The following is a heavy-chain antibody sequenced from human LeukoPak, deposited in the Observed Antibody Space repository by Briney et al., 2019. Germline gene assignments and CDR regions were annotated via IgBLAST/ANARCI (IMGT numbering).Heavy chain of an antibody. CDR3: ARPRAEGFGWFDP. Sequence: SETLSLTCTVSGGSISSGGYYWSWIRQPPGKGLEWIGYIYHSGSTYYNPSLKSRVTISVDRSKNQFSLKLSSVTAADTAVYYCARPRAEGFGWFDPWGQGTLVTVSS. D-gene: IGHD3-10*01. CDR2: IYHSGST. J-gene: IGHJ5*02. CDR1: GGSISSGGYY. V-gene: IGHV4-30-2*01.